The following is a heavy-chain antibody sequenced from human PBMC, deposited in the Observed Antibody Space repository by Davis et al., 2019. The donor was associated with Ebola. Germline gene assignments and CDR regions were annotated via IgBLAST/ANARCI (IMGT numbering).Heavy chain of an antibody. V-gene: IGHV3-73*01. Sequence: GESLKIPCAASGFTFSSYWMSWVRQASGKGLEWVGRIRSKANSYATAYAASVKGRFTISRDDSKNTAYLQMNSLKTEDTAVYYCTTTTTASDYWGQGTLVTVSS. CDR1: GFTFSSYW. CDR2: IRSKANSYAT. J-gene: IGHJ4*02. CDR3: TTTTTASDY. D-gene: IGHD4-11*01.